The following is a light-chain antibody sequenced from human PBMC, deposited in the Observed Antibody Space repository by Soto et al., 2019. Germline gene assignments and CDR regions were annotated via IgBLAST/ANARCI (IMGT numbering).Light chain of an antibody. V-gene: IGKV3-20*01. CDR1: QSVSSSY. CDR3: QQYGSHPPT. J-gene: IGKJ4*01. CDR2: GAS. Sequence: EIVLTQSPGTLSLSPGERATLSCRASQSVSSSYLAWYQQKPGQAPRLLIYGASSRATGIPDRFSGSGSGTDFTLTISRLEPEDFAVYYCQQYGSHPPTFGGGTKVEIK.